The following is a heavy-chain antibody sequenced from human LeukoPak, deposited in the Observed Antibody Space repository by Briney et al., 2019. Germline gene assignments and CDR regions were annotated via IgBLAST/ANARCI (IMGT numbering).Heavy chain of an antibody. J-gene: IGHJ4*02. V-gene: IGHV3-66*01. CDR3: AREVVGATNGDGFDY. D-gene: IGHD1-26*01. CDR2: IYSGGST. CDR1: GFTVSSNY. Sequence: GGSLRLSCAASGFTVSSNYMSWVRQAPGKGLEWVSVIYSGGSTYYADSVKGRFTTSRDNAKNSLYLQTNSLRAEDTAVYYCAREVVGATNGDGFDYWGQGTLVTVSS.